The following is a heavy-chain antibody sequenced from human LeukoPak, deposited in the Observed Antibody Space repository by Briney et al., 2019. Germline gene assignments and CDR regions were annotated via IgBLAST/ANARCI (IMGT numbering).Heavy chain of an antibody. Sequence: ASVTVSCKASGYAFTSYYMHWVRQAPGQGLEWMGIINLGGGSTSYAQKFQDRVTMTRDTSTSTVYMELSSLRSEDTAVYYCAKDLRWDHPGFDPWGQGTLVIVSS. CDR2: INLGGGST. D-gene: IGHD4-23*01. CDR1: GYAFTSYY. CDR3: AKDLRWDHPGFDP. J-gene: IGHJ5*02. V-gene: IGHV1-46*01.